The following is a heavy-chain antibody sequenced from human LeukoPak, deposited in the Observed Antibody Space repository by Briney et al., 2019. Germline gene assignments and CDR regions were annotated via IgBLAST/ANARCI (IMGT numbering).Heavy chain of an antibody. Sequence: GGSLRLSCAASGFTFSSYDMHWVRQATGKGLEWVSAIGTAGDTYYPGSVKGRFTISRDNAKNTLYLQMNSLRAEDTAVYYCARRGAAAGTGYYYYYYMDVWGKGTTVTVSS. CDR3: ARRGAAAGTGYYYYYYMDV. CDR1: GFTFSSYD. J-gene: IGHJ6*03. D-gene: IGHD6-13*01. V-gene: IGHV3-13*01. CDR2: IGTAGDT.